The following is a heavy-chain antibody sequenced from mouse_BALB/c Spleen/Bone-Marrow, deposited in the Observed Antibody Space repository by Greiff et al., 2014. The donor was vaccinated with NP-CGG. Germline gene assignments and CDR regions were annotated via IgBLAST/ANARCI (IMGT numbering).Heavy chain of an antibody. CDR3: ARSRMRYGAMDY. Sequence: VQLQQSGGGLVKPGGSLKLSCAASGFTFSDYYIYWLRQTPEERLEWVATISDGGNYSYYPDSVKGRFTISRDYAKNNLYLQMSSLKSEDTAMYYCARSRMRYGAMDYWGQGTSVTVFS. D-gene: IGHD2-10*02. CDR1: GFTFSDYY. CDR2: ISDGGNYS. J-gene: IGHJ4*01. V-gene: IGHV5-4*02.